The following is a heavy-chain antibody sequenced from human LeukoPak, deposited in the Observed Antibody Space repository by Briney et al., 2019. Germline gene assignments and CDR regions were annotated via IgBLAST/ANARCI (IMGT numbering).Heavy chain of an antibody. V-gene: IGHV4-34*01. CDR3: ARGAVPRDYGDIVNASDL. J-gene: IGHJ3*01. Sequence: SETLSLTCAVSGGSLSGYYWSWIRQSPGKGLEWMGDIHHDGRTKYKSSFKSRVTIFLDSAKNEVSLRLRPVTPADTALYFCARGAVPRDYGDIVNASDLGPQGTMVTVAP. CDR1: GGSLSGYY. D-gene: IGHD4-17*01. CDR2: IHHDGRT.